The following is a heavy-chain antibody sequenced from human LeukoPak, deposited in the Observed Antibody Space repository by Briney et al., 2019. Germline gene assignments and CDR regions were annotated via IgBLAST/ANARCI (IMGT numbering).Heavy chain of an antibody. D-gene: IGHD3-22*01. CDR3: ARESYYDSSGYYATH. V-gene: IGHV3-53*01. Sequence: QPGGSLRLSCAASGFTVSSNYMSWDRQAPGKGLEWVSVIYSGGSTYYADSVKGRFTISRDNSKNTLYLQMNSLRAEDTAVYYCARESYYDSSGYYATHWGQGTLVTVSS. CDR2: IYSGGST. CDR1: GFTVSSNY. J-gene: IGHJ4*02.